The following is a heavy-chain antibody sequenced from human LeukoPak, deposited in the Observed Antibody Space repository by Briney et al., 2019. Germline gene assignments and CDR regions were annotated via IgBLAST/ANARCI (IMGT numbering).Heavy chain of an antibody. Sequence: GGSLRLSCAASGFTFSSYWMHWVRQAPGKGLVWVSRINTDGSSTTYADSVKGRFTISRDNAKNTLYLQMNSLRAEGTSVYYCAREGADSSGYPSYFFDYWGQGALVTVSS. CDR2: INTDGSST. CDR3: AREGADSSGYPSYFFDY. J-gene: IGHJ4*02. V-gene: IGHV3-74*01. CDR1: GFTFSSYW. D-gene: IGHD3-22*01.